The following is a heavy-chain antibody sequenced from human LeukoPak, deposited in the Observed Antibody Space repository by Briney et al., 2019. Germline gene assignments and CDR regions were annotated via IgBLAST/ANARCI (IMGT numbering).Heavy chain of an antibody. Sequence: SETLFLTCTVSGGSISSYYWSWIRRPPGKGLEWIGYIYYSGSTNYNPSLKSRVTISVDTSKNQFSLKLSSVTAADTAVYYCARHLYSSSWYRIDYWGQGTLVTVSS. V-gene: IGHV4-59*08. CDR1: GGSISSYY. J-gene: IGHJ4*02. D-gene: IGHD6-13*01. CDR2: IYYSGST. CDR3: ARHLYSSSWYRIDY.